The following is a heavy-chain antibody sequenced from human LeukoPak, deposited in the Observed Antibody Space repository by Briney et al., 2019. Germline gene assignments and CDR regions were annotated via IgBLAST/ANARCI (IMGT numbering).Heavy chain of an antibody. CDR3: ATTVETGDAFDI. CDR1: GDSVSSNSAA. D-gene: IGHD1-1*01. Sequence: SQTLSLTCAISGDSVSSNSAAWSWIRLSPSRGLEWLGRTYYRSKWYNDYAVSVRSRITINPDTSKNPFSLQLNSVTPEDTAEYYCATTVETGDAFDIWGPGTRVTVSS. J-gene: IGHJ3*02. CDR2: TYYRSKWYN. V-gene: IGHV6-1*01.